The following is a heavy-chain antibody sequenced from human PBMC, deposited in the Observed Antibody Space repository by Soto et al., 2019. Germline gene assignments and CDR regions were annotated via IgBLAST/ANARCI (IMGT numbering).Heavy chain of an antibody. D-gene: IGHD3-16*01. CDR3: AREGLFLAQITENSAHYYPARAV. V-gene: IGHV1-69*13. Sequence: SVKVSCKASGDTFSTYTITWVRQAPGQGLEWMGGIIPRSGTSNYAQKFQGRVTITADESTSTAYMELSSLRSEDTAVYYCAREGLFLAQITENSAHYYPARAVGGKGPTVPVSS. CDR2: IIPRSGTS. CDR1: GDTFSTYT. J-gene: IGHJ6*04.